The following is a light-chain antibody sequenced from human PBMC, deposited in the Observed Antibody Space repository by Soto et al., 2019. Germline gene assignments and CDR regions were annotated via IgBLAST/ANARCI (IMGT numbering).Light chain of an antibody. CDR1: QGISSY. J-gene: IGKJ1*01. V-gene: IGKV1-9*01. CDR3: QQAGT. CDR2: AAS. Sequence: DIQLTQSPSFRSASVGDRVTITCRASQGISSYLAWYQQKPGKAPKLLIYAASTLQSGVPSRFSGSGSGTEFTLTISSLQPEDFATYYCQQAGTFGQGTKVEIK.